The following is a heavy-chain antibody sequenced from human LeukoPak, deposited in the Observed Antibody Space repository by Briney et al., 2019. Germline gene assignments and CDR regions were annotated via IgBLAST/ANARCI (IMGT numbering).Heavy chain of an antibody. CDR2: ISSSGSTI. CDR1: GFIFSDYY. J-gene: IGHJ4*02. D-gene: IGHD3-16*02. Sequence: GGSLRLSCTASGFIFSDYYMSWIRQAPGKGLECVSYISSSGSTIYYADSVKGRFTISRDNAKNSLYLQMNSLRAGDTAFYYCARNRGQYFFDYWGQGALVTVSS. CDR3: ARNRGQYFFDY. V-gene: IGHV3-11*01.